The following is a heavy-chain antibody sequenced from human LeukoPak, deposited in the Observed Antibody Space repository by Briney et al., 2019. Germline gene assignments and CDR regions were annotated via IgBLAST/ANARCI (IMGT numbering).Heavy chain of an antibody. D-gene: IGHD2-2*01. J-gene: IGHJ6*03. Sequence: PSETLSLTCAVYGGSFSGYYWSWIRQPPGKGLEWIGEINHSGSTNYNPSLKSRVTTSVDTSKNQFSLKLSSVTAADTAVYYCARGGFVVAPAAPRPYYYYMDVWGKGTTVTVSS. CDR2: INHSGST. CDR3: ARGGFVVAPAAPRPYYYYMDV. CDR1: GGSFSGYY. V-gene: IGHV4-34*01.